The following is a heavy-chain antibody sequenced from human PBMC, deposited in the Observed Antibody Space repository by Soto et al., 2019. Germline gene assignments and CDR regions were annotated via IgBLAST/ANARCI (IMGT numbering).Heavy chain of an antibody. J-gene: IGHJ5*02. CDR2: ISGSGGST. Sequence: GGSLRLSCAASGFTFSSYAMSWVRQAPGKGLEWVSAISGSGGSTYYADSVKGRFTISRDNSKNTLYLQMNSLRAEDTAVYYCAKRTGQGSSWYLIWFDPWGQGTLVTVSS. CDR3: AKRTGQGSSWYLIWFDP. CDR1: GFTFSSYA. D-gene: IGHD6-13*01. V-gene: IGHV3-23*01.